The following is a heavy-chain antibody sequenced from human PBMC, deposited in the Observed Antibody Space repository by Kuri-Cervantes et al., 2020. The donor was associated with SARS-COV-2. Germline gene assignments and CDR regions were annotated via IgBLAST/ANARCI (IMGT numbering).Heavy chain of an antibody. CDR1: GFTVSSNY. CDR3: AKEEYCGGDRSLGYFDY. V-gene: IGHV3-53*01. D-gene: IGHD2-21*01. Sequence: GGSLRLSRAASGFTVSSNYMSWVRQAPGKGLEWVSVIYSGGSTYYADSVKGRFTISRDNSKNTLYLQMNSLRAEDTAVYYCAKEEYCGGDRSLGYFDYWGQGTLVTVSS. J-gene: IGHJ4*02. CDR2: IYSGGST.